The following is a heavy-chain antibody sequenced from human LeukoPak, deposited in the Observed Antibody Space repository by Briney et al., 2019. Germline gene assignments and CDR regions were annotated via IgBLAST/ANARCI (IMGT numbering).Heavy chain of an antibody. CDR1: GFTFSSYS. V-gene: IGHV3-21*04. D-gene: IGHD5-12*01. Sequence: GGSLRLSCAASGFTFSSYSMNWVRQAPGKGPEWVSSISSTSSYIYYADSVKGRFTISRDNAKNSLYLQMNSLRAEDTALYYCAKDIGATSYYYYGMDVWGQGTTVTVSS. J-gene: IGHJ6*02. CDR3: AKDIGATSYYYYGMDV. CDR2: ISSTSSYI.